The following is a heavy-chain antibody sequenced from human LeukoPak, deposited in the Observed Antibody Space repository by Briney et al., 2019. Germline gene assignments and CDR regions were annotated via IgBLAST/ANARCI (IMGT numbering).Heavy chain of an antibody. CDR2: IIPIFGTA. Sequence: SVKVSCKASGYTFTGYYMHWVRQAPGQGLEWMGGIIPIFGTANYAQKFQGRVTITADESTSTAYMELSSLRSEDTAVYYCARAGIAAAGKFDYWGQGTLVTVSS. CDR3: ARAGIAAAGKFDY. CDR1: GYTFTGYY. J-gene: IGHJ4*02. D-gene: IGHD6-13*01. V-gene: IGHV1-69*13.